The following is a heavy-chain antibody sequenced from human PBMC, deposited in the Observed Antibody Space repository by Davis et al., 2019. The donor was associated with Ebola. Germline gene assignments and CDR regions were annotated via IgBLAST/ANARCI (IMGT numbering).Heavy chain of an antibody. Sequence: GGSLRLSCAASGFTFSSYEMNWVRQAPGKGLEWVSSISSSSSYIYYADSVKGRFTISRDNAKNSLYLQMNSLRAEDTAVYYCARTAGRYGMDVWGQGTTVTVSS. CDR2: ISSSSSYI. D-gene: IGHD1-26*01. V-gene: IGHV3-21*01. CDR3: ARTAGRYGMDV. J-gene: IGHJ6*02. CDR1: GFTFSSYE.